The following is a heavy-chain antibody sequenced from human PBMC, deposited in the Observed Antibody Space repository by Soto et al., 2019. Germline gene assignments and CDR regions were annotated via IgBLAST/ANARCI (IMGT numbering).Heavy chain of an antibody. CDR2: TYYRSKWYN. D-gene: IGHD3-10*01. J-gene: IGHJ3*02. Sequence: LSQTLSLTCAISGDSVSSNSAAWNWIRKSPSRGLEWLGRTYYRSKWYNDYAVSVKSRITINPDTSKNQFSLQLNSVTPEDTAVYYCARGEVRYDAFDIWGQGTMVTVSS. CDR3: ARGEVRYDAFDI. CDR1: GDSVSSNSAA. V-gene: IGHV6-1*01.